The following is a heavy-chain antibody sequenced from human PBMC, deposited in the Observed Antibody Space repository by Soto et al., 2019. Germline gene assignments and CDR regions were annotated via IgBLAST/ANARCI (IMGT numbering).Heavy chain of an antibody. J-gene: IGHJ4*02. CDR3: ARVGPSREVPYPFEY. V-gene: IGHV1-18*01. Sequence: GPGVRKPGASVNVSCKASGYTFSTYGISWVRQAPGQGLEWMGWISAYNHYTNYAQKFQDRVTMTTDTSTNTAYMELRSLTSGDTAMYFCARVGPSREVPYPFEYWGQGTLVTVSS. CDR1: GYTFSTYG. CDR2: ISAYNHYT. D-gene: IGHD1-26*01.